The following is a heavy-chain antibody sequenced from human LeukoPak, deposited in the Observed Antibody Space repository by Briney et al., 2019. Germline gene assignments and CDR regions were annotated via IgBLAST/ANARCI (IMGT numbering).Heavy chain of an antibody. CDR3: ARDITSYSGSYYLIGYYYYYMDV. CDR1: GFTFSDYW. Sequence: GGSLRLSCTGSGFTFSDYWMTWARQAPGKGLEWVANLRPDGSDKYYVDSVKGRFTISRDNAKNSLYLQMNSLRAEDTAVYYCARDITSYSGSYYLIGYYYYYMDVWGKGTTVTVSS. J-gene: IGHJ6*03. V-gene: IGHV3-7*01. D-gene: IGHD1-26*01. CDR2: LRPDGSDK.